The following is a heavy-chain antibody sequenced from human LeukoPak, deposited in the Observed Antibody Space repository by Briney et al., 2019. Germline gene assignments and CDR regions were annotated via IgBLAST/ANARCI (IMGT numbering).Heavy chain of an antibody. CDR1: GGSISSSNW. D-gene: IGHD6-6*01. CDR3: ARAGSSSSFGY. Sequence: SETLSLTCTVSGGSISSSNWWSWVRQPPGKGLEWIGEIYHSGSTNYNPSLKSRVTISVDTSKNQFSLKLSSVTAADTAVYYCARAGSSSSFGYWGQGTLVTVSS. CDR2: IYHSGST. V-gene: IGHV4-4*02. J-gene: IGHJ4*02.